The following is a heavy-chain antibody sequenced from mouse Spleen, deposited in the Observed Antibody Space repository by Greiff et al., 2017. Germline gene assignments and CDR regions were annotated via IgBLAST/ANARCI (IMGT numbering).Heavy chain of an antibody. CDR2: ISDGGSYT. CDR1: GFTFSSYA. V-gene: IGHV5-4*01. J-gene: IGHJ4*01. Sequence: EVKRVESGGGLVKPGGSLKLSCAASGFTFSSYAMSWVRQTPEKRLEWVATISDGGSYTYYPDNVKGRFTISRDNAKNNLYLQMSHLKSEDTAMYYCARENRGYDYDYYAMDYWGQGTSVTVSS. D-gene: IGHD2-4*01. CDR3: ARENRGYDYDYYAMDY.